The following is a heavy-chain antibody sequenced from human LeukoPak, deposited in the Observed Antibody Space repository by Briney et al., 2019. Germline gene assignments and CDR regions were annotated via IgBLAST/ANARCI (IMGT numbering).Heavy chain of an antibody. CDR3: ARAVNSWYLDY. Sequence: SETLSLTCTVSGVSISGDYWSWIRQPPGKGLEWIGYKSYSGSTNYNPSLASRVTMSVEASRNQFSLKLSAVNAAVSDCSSDARAVNSWYLDYWGQATLVTVSS. D-gene: IGHD2-15*01. V-gene: IGHV4-59*01. CDR2: KSYSGST. CDR1: GVSISGDY. J-gene: IGHJ4*02.